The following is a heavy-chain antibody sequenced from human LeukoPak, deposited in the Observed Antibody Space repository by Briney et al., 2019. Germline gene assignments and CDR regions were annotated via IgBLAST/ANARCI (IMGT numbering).Heavy chain of an antibody. V-gene: IGHV3-74*01. CDR3: ARGGSSTSGPGFDY. J-gene: IGHJ4*02. CDR1: GFTFSSYW. CDR2: INSDGSST. Sequence: GGSLRLSCAASGFTFSSYWMHWVRQAPGKGLVWVSRINSDGSSTSYADSVKGRFTISRDNAKNTLYLQMNSLRAEDTAVYYRARGGSSTSGPGFDYWGQGTLVTVSS. D-gene: IGHD2-2*01.